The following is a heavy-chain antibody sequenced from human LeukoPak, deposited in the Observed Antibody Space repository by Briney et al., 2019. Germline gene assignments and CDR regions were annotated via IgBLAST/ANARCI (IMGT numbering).Heavy chain of an antibody. D-gene: IGHD2-2*01. J-gene: IGHJ5*02. CDR1: GFTFSSYS. CDR2: ISSSSSTI. V-gene: IGHV3-48*04. CDR3: ARDPSGGRVVRYSP. Sequence: PGGSLRLSCAASGFTFSSYSMNWVRQAPGKGLEWVSYISSSSSTIYYADSVKGRFTISRDNAKNSLYLQMNSLRAEDTAVYYCARDPSGGRVVRYSPWGQGTLVTVSS.